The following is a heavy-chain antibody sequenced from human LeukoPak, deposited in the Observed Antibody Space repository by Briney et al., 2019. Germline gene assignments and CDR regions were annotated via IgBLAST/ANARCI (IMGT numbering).Heavy chain of an antibody. CDR3: ATTNDGGGYQWGDFFDF. V-gene: IGHV1-69*04. CDR2: IIPNLGTT. D-gene: IGHD3-22*01. J-gene: IGHJ4*02. Sequence: SVKVSCKASGGTSNSHAISWVRQAPVQGLEWMGRIIPNLGTTNRAQNFQDRVTLTADKSTNTAYMELTSLTSDDTAVYYCATTNDGGGYQWGDFFDFWGQGTLVTVSS. CDR1: GGTSNSHA.